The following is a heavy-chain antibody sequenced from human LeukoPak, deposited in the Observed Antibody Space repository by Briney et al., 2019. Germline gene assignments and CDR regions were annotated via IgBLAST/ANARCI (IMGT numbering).Heavy chain of an antibody. CDR3: ARRLRRMVRGVIPTNWFDP. Sequence: SETLSLTCTVSGGSISSSSYYWGWIRQPPGKGLEWIGSIYYSGSTYYNPSLKSRVTISVDTSKNQFSLKLSSLTAADTAVYYCARRLRRMVRGVIPTNWFDPWGQGTLVTVSS. D-gene: IGHD3-10*01. V-gene: IGHV4-39*01. J-gene: IGHJ5*02. CDR2: IYYSGST. CDR1: GGSISSSSYY.